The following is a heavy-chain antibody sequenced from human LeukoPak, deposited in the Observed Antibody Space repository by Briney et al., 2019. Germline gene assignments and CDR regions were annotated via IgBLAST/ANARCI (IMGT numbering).Heavy chain of an antibody. D-gene: IGHD3-10*01. CDR2: ISGYGGKI. CDR3: VKDEGRGFYGSGTFYS. J-gene: IGHJ5*02. CDR1: GFPLSSYG. Sequence: GGSLRLSCAASGFPLSSYGMSWVRQAPGKGVEWVSGISGYGGKIYYVDSVKGRFTISRDNFKNRLFLQMNNLRAEDTAIYYCVKDEGRGFYGSGTFYSWGQGTLVTVSP. V-gene: IGHV3-23*01.